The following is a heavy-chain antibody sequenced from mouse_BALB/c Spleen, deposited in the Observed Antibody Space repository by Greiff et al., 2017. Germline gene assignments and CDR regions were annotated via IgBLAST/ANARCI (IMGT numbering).Heavy chain of an antibody. CDR2: IDPENGAT. V-gene: IGHV14-4*02. CDR1: GFNIKDYY. D-gene: IGHD2-14*01. J-gene: IGHJ3*01. CDR3: DRDRYEAWFAY. Sequence: VQLKQSGAELVRSGASVKLSCTASGFNIKDYYMHWVKQRPEQGLEWIGWIDPENGATEYAPMFQGRATMTADTSTNTAYLQLSSLTSEDTAVYYCDRDRYEAWFAYWGQGTLVTVSA.